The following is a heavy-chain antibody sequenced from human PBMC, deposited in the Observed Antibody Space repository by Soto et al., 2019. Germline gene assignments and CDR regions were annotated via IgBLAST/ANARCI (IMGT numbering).Heavy chain of an antibody. J-gene: IGHJ4*02. D-gene: IGHD3-3*01. CDR2: INHSGST. Sequence: SETLSLTCAVYGGSFSGYYWSWIRQPPGKGLEWIGEINHSGSTNYNPSPKSRVTISVDTSKNQFSLKLSSVTAADTAVYYCARGVGAYYDFWSGYYDYFDYWGQGTLVTVSS. CDR1: GGSFSGYY. V-gene: IGHV4-34*01. CDR3: ARGVGAYYDFWSGYYDYFDY.